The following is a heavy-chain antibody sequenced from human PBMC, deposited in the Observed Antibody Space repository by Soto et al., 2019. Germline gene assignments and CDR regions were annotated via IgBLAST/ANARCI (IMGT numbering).Heavy chain of an antibody. CDR2: INIYRGDA. CDR1: GYTFTSYG. V-gene: IGHV1-18*01. D-gene: IGHD3-22*01. J-gene: IGHJ4*02. CDR3: ARALYYYDNSGLAY. Sequence: QVRLEQSGPEVKKTGASVKVSCKASGYTFTSYGISWVRQAPGQGLEWMGWINIYRGDANYAQRLQDRVTMTRDTSTNTVYMEMRRMRSDDTAIYYCARALYYYDNSGLAYWGQGTLVTVSS.